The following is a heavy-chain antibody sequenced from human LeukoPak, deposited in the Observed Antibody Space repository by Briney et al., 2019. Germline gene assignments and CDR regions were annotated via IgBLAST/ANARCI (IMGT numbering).Heavy chain of an antibody. J-gene: IGHJ3*02. CDR2: INSDGSST. Sequence: QSGGSLRLSCAASGFTFSTYWMHWVRQAPGKGLVWVSRINSDGSSTSYADYADSVKGRFTISRDNAKNTLYLQVNSLRAEDTAVYYCARDYGGNSVVDAFDIWGQGTMVTVSS. CDR3: ARDYGGNSVVDAFDI. V-gene: IGHV3-74*01. CDR1: GFTFSTYW. D-gene: IGHD4-23*01.